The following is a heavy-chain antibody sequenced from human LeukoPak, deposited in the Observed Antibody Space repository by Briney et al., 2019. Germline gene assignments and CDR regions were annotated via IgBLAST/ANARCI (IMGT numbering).Heavy chain of an antibody. CDR3: ARGLMEVYPVRGVLGWFDP. CDR2: ISAYNGNT. D-gene: IGHD3-10*01. J-gene: IGHJ5*02. CDR1: GYTFTSYG. Sequence: GASVKVSCKASGYTFTSYGISWVRQAPGQGLEWMGWISAYNGNTNYAQKLQGRATMTTDTSTSTAYMELRSLRSDDTAVYYCARGLMEVYPVRGVLGWFDPWGQGTLVTVSS. V-gene: IGHV1-18*01.